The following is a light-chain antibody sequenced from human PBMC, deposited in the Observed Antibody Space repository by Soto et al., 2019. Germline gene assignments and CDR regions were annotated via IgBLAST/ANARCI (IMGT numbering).Light chain of an antibody. CDR3: QQAHDWPLP. V-gene: IGKV3D-15*01. CDR2: GTS. Sequence: IVMMQSPATLSVSPGEGAPLSCRARQSISTTFAWYPKKPGQAPRLLIEGTSSRATALPARFIGSGSGTEFTLPLSSLQSDDFAVYFCQQAHDWPLPCGGGT. J-gene: IGKJ4*01. CDR1: QSISTT.